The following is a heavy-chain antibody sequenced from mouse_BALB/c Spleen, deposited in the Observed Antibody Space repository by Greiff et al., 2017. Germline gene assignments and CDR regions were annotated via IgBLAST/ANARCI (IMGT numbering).Heavy chain of an antibody. J-gene: IGHJ2*01. V-gene: IGHV5-9-3*01. CDR3: ARVRDSSFDY. CDR1: GFTFSSYA. Sequence: VQLKESGGGLVKPGGSLKLSCAASGFTFSSYAMSWVRQTPEKRLEWVATISSGGSYTYYPDSVKGRFTISRDNAKNTLYLQMSSLKSEDTAMYYCARVRDSSFDYWGQGTTLTVSS. CDR2: ISSGGSYT.